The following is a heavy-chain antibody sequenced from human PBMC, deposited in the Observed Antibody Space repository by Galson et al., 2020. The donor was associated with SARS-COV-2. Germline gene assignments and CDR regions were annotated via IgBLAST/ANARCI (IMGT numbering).Heavy chain of an antibody. CDR1: GGSMSSHY. Sequence: SETLSLTCTVSGGSMSSHYWSWIRQPPGKGLEWIGYIYYSGTTNYNPSLKSRVTISLDTSKNQFSLTLRSVTAADTAVYYCAIHHGEHAIPVNFDSWGQGTQVTVSS. D-gene: IGHD4-17*01. CDR3: AIHHGEHAIPVNFDS. CDR2: IYYSGTT. V-gene: IGHV4-59*08. J-gene: IGHJ4*02.